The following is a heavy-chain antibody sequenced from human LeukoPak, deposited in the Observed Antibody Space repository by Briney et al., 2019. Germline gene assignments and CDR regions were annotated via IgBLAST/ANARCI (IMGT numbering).Heavy chain of an antibody. CDR3: ARIVVVPAAIFGGTYYFDY. CDR2: IYYSGST. J-gene: IGHJ4*02. Sequence: SETLSLTCTVSGGSIGSSSYYWGWIRQPPGKGLEWIGSIYYSGSTYYNPSLKSRVTISVDTSKNQFSLKLSSVTAADTAVYYCARIVVVPAAIFGGTYYFDYWGQGTLVTVSS. D-gene: IGHD2-2*01. V-gene: IGHV4-39*01. CDR1: GGSIGSSSYY.